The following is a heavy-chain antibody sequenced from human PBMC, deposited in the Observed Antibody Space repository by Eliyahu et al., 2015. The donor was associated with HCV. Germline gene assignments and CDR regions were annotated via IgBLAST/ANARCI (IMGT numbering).Heavy chain of an antibody. Sequence: EVQLVESGGGLVQPGGSLRLSCAASGFXFSSYWMSWVRQAPGKGLEWVANIKQDGSEKYYVDSVKGRFTISRDNAKNSLYLQMNSLRAEDTAVYYCARDSGEYYYYGMDVWGQGTTVTVSS. V-gene: IGHV3-7*04. CDR2: IKQDGSEK. CDR3: ARDSGEYYYYGMDV. J-gene: IGHJ6*02. D-gene: IGHD7-27*01. CDR1: GFXFSSYW.